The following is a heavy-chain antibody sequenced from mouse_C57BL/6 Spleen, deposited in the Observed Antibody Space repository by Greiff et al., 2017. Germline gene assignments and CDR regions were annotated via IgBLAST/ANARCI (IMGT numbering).Heavy chain of an antibody. J-gene: IGHJ4*01. CDR1: GYAFSSSW. CDR2: SYPGDGDT. Sequence: VQLQQSGPELVKPGASVKISCKASGYAFSSSWMNWVKQRPGKGLEWIGRSYPGDGDTNYNGKFKGKATLTADKSSSTAYMQRSSLTSEDSAVYFCARAHYYGRAMDYWGQGTSVTVSS. CDR3: ARAHYYGRAMDY. V-gene: IGHV1-82*01. D-gene: IGHD1-1*01.